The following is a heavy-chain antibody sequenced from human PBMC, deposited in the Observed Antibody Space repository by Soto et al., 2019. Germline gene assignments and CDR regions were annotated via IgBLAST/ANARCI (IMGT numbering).Heavy chain of an antibody. CDR3: ARGSRSYYSY. CDR1: GGSFSGYY. CDR2: INHSGST. V-gene: IGHV4-34*01. D-gene: IGHD1-26*01. Sequence: QVQLQQWGAGLLKPSETLCLTCAVYGGSFSGYYWSWIRQPPGKGLEWIGEINHSGSTNYNPSLKRRVTISVDTSKNQFSLKLSSVTAADTAVYYCARGSRSYYSYWGQGTLDTVSS. J-gene: IGHJ4*02.